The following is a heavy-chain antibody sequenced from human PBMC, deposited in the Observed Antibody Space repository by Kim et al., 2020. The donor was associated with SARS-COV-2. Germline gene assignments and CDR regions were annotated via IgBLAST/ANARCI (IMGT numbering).Heavy chain of an antibody. Sequence: GGSLRLSCAASGFTFSSYWMSWVRQAPGKGLEWVANIKQDGSEKYYVDSVKGRFTISRDNAKNSLYLQMNSLRAEDTAVYYCARDQGTYSSGGGLDPWGQGTLVTVSS. J-gene: IGHJ5*02. CDR3: ARDQGTYSSGGGLDP. CDR1: GFTFSSYW. V-gene: IGHV3-7*03. CDR2: IKQDGSEK. D-gene: IGHD6-25*01.